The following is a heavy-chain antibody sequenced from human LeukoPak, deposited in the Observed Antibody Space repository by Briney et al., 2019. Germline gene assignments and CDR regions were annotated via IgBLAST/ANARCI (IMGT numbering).Heavy chain of an antibody. CDR2: ISYDGSNK. D-gene: IGHD3-10*01. Sequence: GGSLRLSCAASGFTFSRYWMSWVRQAPGKGLEWVAVISYDGSNKYYADSVKGRFTISRDNSKNTLYLQMNSLRAADTALYYCVQGTRRGAITMVRGVIGKSYYFDSWGQGTLVTVSS. CDR1: GFTFSRYW. CDR3: VQGTRRGAITMVRGVIGKSYYFDS. V-gene: IGHV3-30*18. J-gene: IGHJ4*02.